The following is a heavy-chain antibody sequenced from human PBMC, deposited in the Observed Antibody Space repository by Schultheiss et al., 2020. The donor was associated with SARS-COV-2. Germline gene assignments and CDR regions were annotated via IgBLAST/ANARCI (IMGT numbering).Heavy chain of an antibody. CDR3: ARDLVVAVAGTNDY. J-gene: IGHJ4*02. V-gene: IGHV4-31*03. CDR1: GGSISSGGYY. D-gene: IGHD6-19*01. CDR2: IYYSGST. Sequence: SETLSLTCTVSGGSISSGGYYWSWIRQHPGKGLEWIGYIYYSGSTYYNPSLKSRVTISVDTSKNQFSLKLSSVTAADTAVYYCARDLVVAVAGTNDYWGQGTLVTVSS.